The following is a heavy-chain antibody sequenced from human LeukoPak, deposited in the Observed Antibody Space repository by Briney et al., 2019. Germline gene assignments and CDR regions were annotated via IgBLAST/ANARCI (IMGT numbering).Heavy chain of an antibody. Sequence: GESLKISCKGSGYSFTSYWIGWVRQMPGKGLEWMGIIYPGDSDTRYSPSFQGQVTISADKSISTAYLQWSSLKASDTAMYYCARRARIYCSSTSCSDYFFGDYYYYMDVWGKGTTVTVSS. V-gene: IGHV5-51*01. CDR1: GYSFTSYW. J-gene: IGHJ6*03. D-gene: IGHD2-2*01. CDR3: ARRARIYCSSTSCSDYFFGDYYYYMDV. CDR2: IYPGDSDT.